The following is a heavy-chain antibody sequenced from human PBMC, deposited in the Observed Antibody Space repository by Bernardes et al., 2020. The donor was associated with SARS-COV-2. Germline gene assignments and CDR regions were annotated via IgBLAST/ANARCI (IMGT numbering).Heavy chain of an antibody. CDR3: VRDLDRLYSGSRTDAFDF. CDR1: GYILSDYY. J-gene: IGHJ3*01. Sequence: ASVKVSCKASGYILSDYYMHWVRQAPGQGLEWMGWINPHTGGTDYAQKFQGRVTVTRDTSISTAYMELSRLTSDDTAMYYCVRDLDRLYSGSRTDAFDFWGQGTMVTVSS. D-gene: IGHD1-26*01. V-gene: IGHV1-2*02. CDR2: INPHTGGT.